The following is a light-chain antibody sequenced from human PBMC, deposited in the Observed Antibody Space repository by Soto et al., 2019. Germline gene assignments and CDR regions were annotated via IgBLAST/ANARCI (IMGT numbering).Light chain of an antibody. CDR1: QSISYW. CDR3: QQYNSGSRT. CDR2: YAS. Sequence: DIQMTQSPSTLSASVGDRVTITCRASQSISYWLAWYQQKPGKAPKLLISYASSLESGVPSRFSGSGSGTEFTLTISSLQHDDLASYYCQQYNSGSRTFGQGTKVEVK. V-gene: IGKV1-5*01. J-gene: IGKJ1*01.